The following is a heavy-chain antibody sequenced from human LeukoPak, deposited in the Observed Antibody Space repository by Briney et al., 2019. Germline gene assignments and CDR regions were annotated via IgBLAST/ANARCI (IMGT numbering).Heavy chain of an antibody. CDR1: GGSFSGYY. D-gene: IGHD3-9*01. Sequence: SETLSLTCAVYGGSFSGYYWSWIRQPPGKGLEWIGEINHSGSTNYNPSIKSRVTISVDTSKNQFSLKLSSVTAADTAVYYCASERDRHFDWFNGSFGENWFDPWGQGTLVTVSS. V-gene: IGHV4-34*01. CDR2: INHSGST. CDR3: ASERDRHFDWFNGSFGENWFDP. J-gene: IGHJ5*02.